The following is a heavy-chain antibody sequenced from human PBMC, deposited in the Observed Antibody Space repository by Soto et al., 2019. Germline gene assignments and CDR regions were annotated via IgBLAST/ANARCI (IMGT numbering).Heavy chain of an antibody. V-gene: IGHV4-34*01. CDR2: INHSGST. CDR1: GGSFSGYY. CDR3: ATDFDY. Sequence: TLSLTCAVYGGSFSGYYWSWIREPPGKGLEWIGEINHSGSTNYNPSLKSRVTISVDTSKNQFSLKLSSVTAADTAVYYCATDFDYWGQGTLVTVSS. J-gene: IGHJ4*02.